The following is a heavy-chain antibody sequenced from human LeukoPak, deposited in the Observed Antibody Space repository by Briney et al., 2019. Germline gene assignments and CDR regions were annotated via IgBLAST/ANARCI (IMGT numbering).Heavy chain of an antibody. CDR2: ISAYNGNT. J-gene: IGHJ4*02. CDR1: GYTFTSYG. CDR3: VRDRTKYCSSTSCPLDY. V-gene: IGHV1-18*01. Sequence: ASVKVSCKASGYTFTSYGISWVRQAPGQGLEWMGWISAYNGNTNYAQKLQGRVTTTTDTSTSTAYMELSRLRSDDTAVYYCVRDRTKYCSSTSCPLDYWGQGTLVTVSS. D-gene: IGHD2-2*01.